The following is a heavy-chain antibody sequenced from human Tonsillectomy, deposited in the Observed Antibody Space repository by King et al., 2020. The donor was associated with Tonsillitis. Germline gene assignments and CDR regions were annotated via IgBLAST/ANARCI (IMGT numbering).Heavy chain of an antibody. V-gene: IGHV3-30*02. CDR2: IRNDGSNK. Sequence: VQLVESGGGVVQPGGSLRLSCAASGFSFSSYGMHWVRQAPGKGLEWVAFIRNDGSNKYYADSVKGRFTISRDNSKNTLYLQMNSLRTEDTAVYYCAKVEFSNSWYAINYYYGLDVWGQGTTVTVSS. CDR3: AKVEFSNSWYAINYYYGLDV. CDR1: GFSFSSYG. D-gene: IGHD6-13*01. J-gene: IGHJ6*02.